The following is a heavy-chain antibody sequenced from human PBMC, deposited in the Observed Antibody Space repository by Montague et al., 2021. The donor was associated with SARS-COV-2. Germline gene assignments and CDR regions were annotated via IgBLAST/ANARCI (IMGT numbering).Heavy chain of an antibody. D-gene: IGHD2-2*01. CDR3: TREGYQVLWSDYYYYGMDV. J-gene: IGHJ6*02. Sequence: SETLSLTCTVSGGSISSGTYYWGWVRQPPGKGLEWIGTINYSGKTYYNPSLKSRVTISVDTSKNQFSLKVTSVTAADTAVYYCTREGYQVLWSDYYYYGMDVWGQGTTVTVSS. CDR1: GGSISSGTYY. CDR2: INYSGKT. V-gene: IGHV4-39*07.